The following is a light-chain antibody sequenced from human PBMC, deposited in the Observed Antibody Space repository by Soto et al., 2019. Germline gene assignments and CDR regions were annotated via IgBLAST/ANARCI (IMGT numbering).Light chain of an antibody. CDR1: QTISSW. CDR2: KAS. Sequence: DIQMTQSPSTLSGSVGDRVTITFRASQTISSWLALYQQKPGKAPKLLIYKASTLKSGVPSRFSGSGSGTEFTLTISSLQPDDFATYYCQHYNSYSEAFGQGTKV. J-gene: IGKJ1*01. V-gene: IGKV1-5*03. CDR3: QHYNSYSEA.